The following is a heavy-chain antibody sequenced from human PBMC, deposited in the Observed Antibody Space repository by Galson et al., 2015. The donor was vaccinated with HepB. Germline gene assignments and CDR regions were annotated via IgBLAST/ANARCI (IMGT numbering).Heavy chain of an antibody. V-gene: IGHV2-5*01. CDR3: AHSSIADSSGYSPFDAFDI. J-gene: IGHJ3*02. D-gene: IGHD3-22*01. Sequence: PALVKPTQTLTLTCTFSGFSLSTSGVGVGWIRQPPGKALEWLALIYWNDDKRYSPSLKSRLTITKDTSKNQVVLTMTNMDPVDTATYYCAHSSIADSSGYSPFDAFDIWGRGTMVTVSS. CDR1: GFSLSTSGVG. CDR2: IYWNDDK.